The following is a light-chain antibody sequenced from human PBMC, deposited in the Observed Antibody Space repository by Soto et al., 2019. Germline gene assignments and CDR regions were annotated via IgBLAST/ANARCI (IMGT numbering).Light chain of an antibody. Sequence: QSALTQPPSLSGSPGQSVTISCTGTSSDVGSYNRVSWYQQSPGTAPKLMIYEVSNRPSGVPDRFSGSKSGNTASLTISGLQAEDEADYYCSSYTSSSTYVFGTGTKVTVL. CDR2: EVS. CDR3: SSYTSSSTYV. V-gene: IGLV2-18*02. CDR1: SSDVGSYNR. J-gene: IGLJ1*01.